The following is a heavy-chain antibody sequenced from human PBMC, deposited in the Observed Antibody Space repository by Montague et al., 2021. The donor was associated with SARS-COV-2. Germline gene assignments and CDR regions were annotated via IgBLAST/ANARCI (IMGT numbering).Heavy chain of an antibody. CDR3: ARDLFWGTDSGTQQRRDY. CDR2: IWYDGSNK. Sequence: SLRLSCAASGFTFSSYGMHWVRQAPDKGLEWVAVIWYDGSNKYYADSVKGRFTISRDNSKNTLYLQMNSLRAEDTAVYYCARDLFWGTDSGTQQRRDYWGQGTLVTVSS. CDR1: GFTFSSYG. D-gene: IGHD3-16*01. J-gene: IGHJ4*02. V-gene: IGHV3-33*01.